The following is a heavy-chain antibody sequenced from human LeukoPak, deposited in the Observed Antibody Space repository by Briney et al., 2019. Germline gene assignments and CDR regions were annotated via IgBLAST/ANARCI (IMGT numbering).Heavy chain of an antibody. J-gene: IGHJ6*03. CDR1: GGSTSSGSYY. D-gene: IGHD5-18*01. CDR2: IYTSGST. CDR3: ARVGGYRGRQNYYYYMDV. V-gene: IGHV4-61*02. Sequence: SETLSLTCTVSGGSTSSGSYYWSWIRQPAGKGLEWIGRIYTSGSTNYNPSLKSRVTISVDTSKNQFSLKLSSVTAADTAVYYCARVGGYRGRQNYYYYMDVWGKGTTVTVSS.